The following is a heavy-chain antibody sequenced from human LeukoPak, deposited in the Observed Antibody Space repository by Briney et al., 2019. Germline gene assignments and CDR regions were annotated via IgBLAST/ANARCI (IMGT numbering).Heavy chain of an antibody. J-gene: IGHJ4*02. Sequence: GGSLRLSCAASAFTFSYYGMHWVRQAPGKGLEWVAVIWANGNDEYYADSVKGRFAISRDNSKNTLYLQMNSLRAEDTAVYYCARDTTIPTGTDYWGQGTLVTVSS. V-gene: IGHV3-33*01. CDR2: IWANGNDE. CDR1: AFTFSYYG. D-gene: IGHD5-12*01. CDR3: ARDTTIPTGTDY.